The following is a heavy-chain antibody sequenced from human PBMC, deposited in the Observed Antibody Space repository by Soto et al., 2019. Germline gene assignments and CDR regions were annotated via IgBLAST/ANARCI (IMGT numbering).Heavy chain of an antibody. V-gene: IGHV1-69*13. CDR1: GGTFTSYT. CDR3: ARGALTTLAYYYGMDV. D-gene: IGHD4-4*01. J-gene: IGHJ6*02. Sequence: SVKVSCKASGGTFTSYTMSWVRQAPGQGLEWMGGIIPILCTTTYAHKFQGRVTITADESTSTVYMELSSLRGEDTAVYYCARGALTTLAYYYGMDVWGQGTTVTVSS. CDR2: IIPILCTT.